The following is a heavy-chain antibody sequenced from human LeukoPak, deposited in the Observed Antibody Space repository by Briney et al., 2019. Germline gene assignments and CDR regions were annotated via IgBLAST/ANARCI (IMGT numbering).Heavy chain of an antibody. CDR3: ARGGTAAEIDS. J-gene: IGHJ4*02. Sequence: SETLSLTCTVSGGSISSHYWTWIRQPPGKGLEYIGNIFYTGSTNYNPSLTSRVAISLDTSENQFSLKLSSVTAADTAVYYCARGGTAAEIDSWGQGTLVTVSS. CDR2: IFYTGST. D-gene: IGHD6-13*01. V-gene: IGHV4-59*11. CDR1: GGSISSHY.